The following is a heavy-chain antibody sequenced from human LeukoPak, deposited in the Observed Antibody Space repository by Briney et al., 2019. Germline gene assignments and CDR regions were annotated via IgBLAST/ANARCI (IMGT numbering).Heavy chain of an antibody. CDR3: ARGSTFDYYYGSGSYYYGVDY. CDR2: IIPILGIA. CDR1: GGTFSSSA. Sequence: SVKVSCKASGGTFSSSAISWVRQAPGQGLEWMGRIIPILGIANYAQKFQGRVTITADKSTSTAYMELSSLRSEDTAVYYCARGSTFDYYYGSGSYYYGVDYWGQGTLVTVSS. J-gene: IGHJ4*02. V-gene: IGHV1-69*04. D-gene: IGHD3-10*01.